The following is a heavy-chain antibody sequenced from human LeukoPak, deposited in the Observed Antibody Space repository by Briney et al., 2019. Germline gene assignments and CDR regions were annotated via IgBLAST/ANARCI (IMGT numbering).Heavy chain of an antibody. D-gene: IGHD3-10*01. CDR1: GFTVSSNY. CDR3: ARDYYGSGSYPSDY. J-gene: IGHJ4*02. CDR2: IYTGGST. V-gene: IGHV3-53*01. Sequence: GGSLRLSCAASGFTVSSNYMSWVRQAPGKGLEWVSVIYTGGSTYYADSVRGRFTISRDNSKNTLYLQMSSLRAEDTAVYYCARDYYGSGSYPSDYWGQGTLVTVSS.